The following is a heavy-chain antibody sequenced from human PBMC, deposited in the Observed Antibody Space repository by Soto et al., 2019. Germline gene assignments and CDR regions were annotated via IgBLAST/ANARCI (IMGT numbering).Heavy chain of an antibody. CDR2: ISAYNGNT. V-gene: IGHV1-18*01. CDR1: GYTFTSYG. J-gene: IGHJ6*02. Sequence: ASVKVSCKASGYTFTSYGISWVRQAPGQGLEWMGWISAYNGNTNYAQKLQGRVTMSVDTSKYQFSLKLSSVTAADTAVYYCARLHGSHPYYNYGVDIWGQGTTVTVSS. CDR3: ARLHGSHPYYNYGVDI. D-gene: IGHD3-10*01.